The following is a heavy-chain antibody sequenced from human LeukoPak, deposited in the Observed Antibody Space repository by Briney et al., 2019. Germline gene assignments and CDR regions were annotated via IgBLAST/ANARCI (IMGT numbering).Heavy chain of an antibody. CDR1: GFTFTSYW. V-gene: IGHV3-48*02. J-gene: IGHJ5*02. CDR2: ISAGSGVM. CDR3: ASCSYDNSGYYYA. D-gene: IGHD3-22*01. Sequence: GGSLRLSCAASGFTFTSYWMTWVRQAPGKGLEWISYISAGSGVMYYADSVKGRFTISRDNAKNSLYLQMNRLRDEDTAVYYCASCSYDNSGYYYAWGQGTLVTVSS.